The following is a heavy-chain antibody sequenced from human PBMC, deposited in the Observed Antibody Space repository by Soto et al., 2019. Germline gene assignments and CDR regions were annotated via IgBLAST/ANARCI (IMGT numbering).Heavy chain of an antibody. V-gene: IGHV3-7*01. CDR1: GLTFANYW. J-gene: IGHJ6*02. CDR3: ARGDIVVVVAAGGMDV. CDR2: INQDGSER. D-gene: IGHD2-15*01. Sequence: PGGSRILSTVASGLTFANYWTTLVRQTPGKGLEWVANINQDGSERTHVDSVKGRFTVSRDNAKNSLYLEMNRLRAEDTAVYYCARGDIVVVVAAGGMDVWGQGTTVTVSS.